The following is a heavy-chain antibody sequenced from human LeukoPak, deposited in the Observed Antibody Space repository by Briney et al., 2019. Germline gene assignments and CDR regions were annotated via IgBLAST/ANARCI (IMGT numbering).Heavy chain of an antibody. CDR1: GGSINSYY. CDR2: IYTSGST. CDR3: AREVWGSSPEEDYYYMDV. Sequence: PSETLSLTCTVSGGSINSYYWSWIRQPAGKGLEWIGRIYTSGSTNYNPSLKSRVTISVDTSKNQFSLKLSSVTAADTAVYYCAREVWGSSPEEDYYYMDVWGKGTTVTVSS. D-gene: IGHD6-13*01. J-gene: IGHJ6*03. V-gene: IGHV4-4*07.